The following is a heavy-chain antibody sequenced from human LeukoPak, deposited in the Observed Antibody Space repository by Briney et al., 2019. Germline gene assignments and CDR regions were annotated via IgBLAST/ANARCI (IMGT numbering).Heavy chain of an antibody. J-gene: IGHJ4*02. CDR1: GGSISSSSYY. D-gene: IGHD6-19*01. Sequence: PSETLSLTCTVSGGSISSSSYYWGWIRQPPGKGLEWIGSIYYSGSTYYNPSLKSRVTISVDTSKNQFSLKLSSVTAADTAVYYCARHGGSGWCVEAFDIWGQGTLVTVSS. CDR3: ARHGGSGWCVEAFDI. V-gene: IGHV4-39*01. CDR2: IYYSGST.